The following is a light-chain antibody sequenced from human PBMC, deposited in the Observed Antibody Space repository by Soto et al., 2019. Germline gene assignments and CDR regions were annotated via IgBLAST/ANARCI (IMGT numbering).Light chain of an antibody. CDR2: GNS. Sequence: QSVLTQPPSVSGAPGQRVTISCTGSSSNIGAGYDVHWYQQLPGTAPNLLIYGNSNRPSGVPDRFSGSKSGTSASLAITWLQAEDEADYYCQSYDSSLSVVFGGGTKLTVL. J-gene: IGLJ2*01. CDR3: QSYDSSLSVV. V-gene: IGLV1-40*01. CDR1: SSNIGAGYD.